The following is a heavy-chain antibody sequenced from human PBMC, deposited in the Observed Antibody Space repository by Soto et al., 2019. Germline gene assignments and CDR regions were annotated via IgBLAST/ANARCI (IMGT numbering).Heavy chain of an antibody. D-gene: IGHD4-17*01. Sequence: HPGGSLRLSCAASGFSFSTYSMAWVRQTPGKGLAWVSGLSGGGSNTFYADSVQGRLTISVDNSKNTVYLQMNSLRVEDTAVYYCARWDGYGDVWGQGTLVTVSS. CDR2: LSGGGSNT. V-gene: IGHV3-23*01. J-gene: IGHJ4*02. CDR3: ARWDGYGDV. CDR1: GFSFSTYS.